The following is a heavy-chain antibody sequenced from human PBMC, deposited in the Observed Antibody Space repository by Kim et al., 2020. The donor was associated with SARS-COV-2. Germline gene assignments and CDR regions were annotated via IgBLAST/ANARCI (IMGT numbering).Heavy chain of an antibody. CDR2: ISGSGGST. CDR3: AKQAPYCSGDSCYGNAYYYDGIDV. V-gene: IGHV3-23*01. D-gene: IGHD2-15*01. CDR1: GFTFSSYA. J-gene: IGHJ6*02. Sequence: GGSLRLSCAASGFTFSSYAMSWVRQAPGKGLEWVSAISGSGGSTYYADSVKGRFTISRDNSKNTQYLQMNSLHAEDTAVYYCAKQAPYCSGDSCYGNAYYYDGIDVWGQGTRVTVSS.